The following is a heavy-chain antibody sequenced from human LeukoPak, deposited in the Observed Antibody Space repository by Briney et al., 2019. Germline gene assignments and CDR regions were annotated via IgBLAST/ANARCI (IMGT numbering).Heavy chain of an antibody. Sequence: GGSLRLSCAASGFTFSNYAMSWVRQAPGKGLEWVSAFSGSGGSTYYADSVKGRFTISRDNSKNTLYLQMNSLRAEDTAVYYCAKEGKTRNWNYYQAKPVYWGQGTLVTVSS. CDR2: FSGSGGST. J-gene: IGHJ4*02. CDR3: AKEGKTRNWNYYQAKPVY. CDR1: GFTFSNYA. D-gene: IGHD1-7*01. V-gene: IGHV3-23*01.